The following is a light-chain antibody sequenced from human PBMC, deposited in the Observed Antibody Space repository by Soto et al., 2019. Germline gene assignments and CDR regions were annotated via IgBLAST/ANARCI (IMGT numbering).Light chain of an antibody. CDR3: AAWDDSLDGFYV. V-gene: IGLV1-44*01. J-gene: IGLJ1*01. CDR1: SSNIGSST. Sequence: QSVLTQPPSASGTPGQRVTISCSGSSSNIGSSTVNWYQQLPGTAPKLLIYSINQRPSGVPDRFSGSKSGTSASLDISGLQSEDEADYYCAAWDDSLDGFYVFGTGTQLTVL. CDR2: SIN.